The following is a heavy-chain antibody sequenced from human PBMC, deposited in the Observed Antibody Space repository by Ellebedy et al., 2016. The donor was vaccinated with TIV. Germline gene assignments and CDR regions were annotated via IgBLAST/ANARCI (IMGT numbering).Heavy chain of an antibody. J-gene: IGHJ4*02. CDR2: FNEDSTYS. Sequence: GESLKISCAASGFTFSGHGMSWVRQAPGKGLEWVSSFNEDSTYSYYAESVKGQFTISRDNAKNTLYLQMTSLRADDSAVYFCAGPGGGTTLDYWGQGTLVTVSS. D-gene: IGHD4-17*01. V-gene: IGHV3-21*01. CDR3: AGPGGGTTLDY. CDR1: GFTFSGHG.